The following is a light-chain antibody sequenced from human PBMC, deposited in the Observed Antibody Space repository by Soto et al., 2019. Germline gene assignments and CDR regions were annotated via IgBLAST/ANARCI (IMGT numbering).Light chain of an antibody. Sequence: EIVMTQSPGPLSLSPGETATLSCRASQSVDSNYLAWYQQKPGQPPRLLVYGISTRATDIPARFSGSGSGTEFTLTISSLQSEDFGIYYCQQQSKWPITFGQGTRLEIK. J-gene: IGKJ5*01. CDR3: QQQSKWPIT. CDR2: GIS. V-gene: IGKV3-15*01. CDR1: QSVDSN.